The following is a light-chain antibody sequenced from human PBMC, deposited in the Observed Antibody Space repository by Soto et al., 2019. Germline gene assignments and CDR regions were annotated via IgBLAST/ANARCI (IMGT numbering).Light chain of an antibody. Sequence: SYELTQPPSVSVAPGQTARITCGGNNIGSKSVHWYQQKPGQAPVLVVYDDSDRPSGIPERFSGSNSGYTASLTISGLQAEDEADYYCNSQRSSGTRVFGTGTKLTVL. V-gene: IGLV3-21*02. J-gene: IGLJ1*01. CDR3: NSQRSSGTRV. CDR1: NIGSKS. CDR2: DDS.